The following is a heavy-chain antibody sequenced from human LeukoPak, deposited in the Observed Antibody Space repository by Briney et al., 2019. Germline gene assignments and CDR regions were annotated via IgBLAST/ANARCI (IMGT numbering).Heavy chain of an antibody. Sequence: SETLSLTCAVSGGSISSSNWWSWVRQPPGKGLEWIGEIYHSGSTNYNPSLKSRVTISVDKSKNQFSLKLSSVTAADTAVYYCARDMSKAVAGNDYWGQGALVTVSS. CDR3: ARDMSKAVAGNDY. D-gene: IGHD6-19*01. J-gene: IGHJ4*02. CDR1: GGSISSSNW. V-gene: IGHV4-4*02. CDR2: IYHSGST.